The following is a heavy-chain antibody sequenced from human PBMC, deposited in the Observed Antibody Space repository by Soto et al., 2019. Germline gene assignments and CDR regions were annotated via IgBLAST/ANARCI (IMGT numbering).Heavy chain of an antibody. CDR3: ASPIQSGLPTDY. J-gene: IGHJ4*02. Sequence: PSETLSLTCTVSGGSISSSGYFWGWIRQPPGKGLEWIGSIYYSGSTSYNPSLKSRLTISVDTYKNQFSLRLSSVTAAETAVYYCASPIQSGLPTDYWGQGNLVTVSS. CDR1: GGSISSSGYF. V-gene: IGHV4-39*01. CDR2: IYYSGST. D-gene: IGHD4-4*01.